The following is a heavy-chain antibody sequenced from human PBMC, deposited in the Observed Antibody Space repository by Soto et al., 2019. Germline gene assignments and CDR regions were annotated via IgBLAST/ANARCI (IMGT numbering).Heavy chain of an antibody. CDR2: IYSGGST. J-gene: IGHJ4*02. V-gene: IGHV3-66*01. CDR1: GFTFSTDS. CDR3: ARASRNYYDSSGYLYYFDY. D-gene: IGHD3-22*01. Sequence: GGSLRLSCVASGFTFSTDSMNWVRQAPGKGLEWVSVIYSGGSTFYADSVKGRFTISRDNSKNTLYLQMNSLRAEDTAVYYCARASRNYYDSSGYLYYFDYWGQGTLVTVSS.